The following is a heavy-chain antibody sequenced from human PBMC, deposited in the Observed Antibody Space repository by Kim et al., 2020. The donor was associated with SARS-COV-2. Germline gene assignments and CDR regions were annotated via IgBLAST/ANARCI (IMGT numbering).Heavy chain of an antibody. J-gene: IGHJ3*02. CDR1: GGSISGGGYY. V-gene: IGHV4-31*03. Sequence: SETLSLTCTVSGGSISGGGYYWSWIRQHPGKGLEWIGYIYYSGSTYYNPSLKSRVTISVDTAKNQFSLKLSSVTAAATAVYYCAREVTAAFDIWGQGTMGTVSS. D-gene: IGHD2-21*02. CDR3: AREVTAAFDI. CDR2: IYYSGST.